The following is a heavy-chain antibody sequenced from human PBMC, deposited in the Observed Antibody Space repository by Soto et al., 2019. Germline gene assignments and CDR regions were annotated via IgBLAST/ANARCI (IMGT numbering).Heavy chain of an antibody. J-gene: IGHJ6*02. CDR3: ARDGSPGGFGMDV. CDR2: IWYDGSNK. Sequence: PGGSLRLSCAASGFTFSSYGMHWVRQAPGKGVEWVAVIWYDGSNKYYADSVKGRFTIYRDNSKNTLYLEMNSLRAEDTAIYYCARDGSPGGFGMDVWGQGTTVTVSS. CDR1: GFTFSSYG. D-gene: IGHD3-16*01. V-gene: IGHV3-33*01.